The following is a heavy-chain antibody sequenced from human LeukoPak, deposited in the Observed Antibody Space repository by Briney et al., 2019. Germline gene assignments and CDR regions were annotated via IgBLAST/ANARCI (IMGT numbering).Heavy chain of an antibody. D-gene: IGHD3-22*01. Sequence: ASVKVYCKASGYTFTSYYMHWVRQAPGQGLEWMGIINPSGGSTSYAQKFQGRVTMTRDTSKNQFSLKLSSVTAADTAVYYCARYYDSSGYYYYWGQGTLVTASS. CDR3: ARYYDSSGYYYY. V-gene: IGHV1-46*01. CDR2: INPSGGST. J-gene: IGHJ4*02. CDR1: GYTFTSYY.